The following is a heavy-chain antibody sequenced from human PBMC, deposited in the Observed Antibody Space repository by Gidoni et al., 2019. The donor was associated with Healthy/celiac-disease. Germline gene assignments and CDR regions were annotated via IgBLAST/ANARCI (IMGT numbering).Heavy chain of an antibody. D-gene: IGHD2-15*01. CDR3: AKDGVDCSGGSCYSSISYYYYGMDV. V-gene: IGHV3-30*18. CDR2: ISYDGSNK. CDR1: GFTFSSYG. J-gene: IGHJ6*02. Sequence: QVQLVESGGGVVQPGRSLRLSCAASGFTFSSYGMHWVRPAPGKGLEWVAVISYDGSNKYYADSVKGRFTISRDNSKNTLYLQMNSLRAEDTAVYYCAKDGVDCSGGSCYSSISYYYYGMDVWGQGTTVTVSS.